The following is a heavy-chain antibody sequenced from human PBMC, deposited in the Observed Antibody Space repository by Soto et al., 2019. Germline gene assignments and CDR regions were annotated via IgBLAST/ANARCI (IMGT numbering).Heavy chain of an antibody. D-gene: IGHD6-13*01. CDR1: GGSISSGGYY. J-gene: IGHJ4*02. Sequence: SETLSLTCTVSGGSISSGGYYWSWIRQHPGKGLEWIGYIYYSGSTYYNPSLRSRVTISVDTSKNQFSLKLSSVTAADAAVYYCARVPINSSPEGYYFDYWGQGTLVTVSS. CDR3: ARVPINSSPEGYYFDY. CDR2: IYYSGST. V-gene: IGHV4-31*03.